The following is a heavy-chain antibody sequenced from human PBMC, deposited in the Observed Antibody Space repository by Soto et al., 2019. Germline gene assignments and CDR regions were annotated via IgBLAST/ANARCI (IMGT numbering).Heavy chain of an antibody. V-gene: IGHV4-30-2*01. J-gene: IGHJ5*02. Sequence: SETLSLTCAVSGGSISRGGYSWSWIRQPPGKGLEGIGYTYHSGSTYYNPSLKSRVTISVDRSKNQFSLKLSSVTAADTAVYYCARWYSSSVGILVDWFDPWGQGTLVTVSS. CDR2: TYHSGST. CDR1: GGSISRGGYS. D-gene: IGHD6-6*01. CDR3: ARWYSSSVGILVDWFDP.